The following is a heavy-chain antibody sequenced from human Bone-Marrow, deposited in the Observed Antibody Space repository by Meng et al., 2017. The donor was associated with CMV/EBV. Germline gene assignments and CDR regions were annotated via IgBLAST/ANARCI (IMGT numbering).Heavy chain of an antibody. CDR2: IYYSGST. J-gene: IGHJ4*02. Sequence: QRQRQESRPELVKPSETLSLTCTVSGGSISSSSYYWGWIRQPPGKGLEWIGSIYYSGSTYYNPSLKSRVTISVDTSKNQFSLKLSSVTAADTAVYYCARDIAVAGTGGRYFDYWGQGTLVTVSS. CDR1: GGSISSSSYY. D-gene: IGHD6-19*01. CDR3: ARDIAVAGTGGRYFDY. V-gene: IGHV4-39*07.